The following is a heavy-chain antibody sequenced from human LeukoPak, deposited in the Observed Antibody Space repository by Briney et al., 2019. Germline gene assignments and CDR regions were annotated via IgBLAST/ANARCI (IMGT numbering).Heavy chain of an antibody. CDR3: ARDGKIAAAGTADY. Sequence: EGSLRLSCAASGFTVSSNYMSWVRQAPGKGLEWVSVIYSGGSTYYADSVKGRFTISRDNSKNTLYLQMNSLRAEDTAVYYCARDGKIAAAGTADYWGQGTLVTVSS. CDR2: IYSGGST. D-gene: IGHD6-13*01. J-gene: IGHJ4*02. CDR1: GFTVSSNY. V-gene: IGHV3-53*01.